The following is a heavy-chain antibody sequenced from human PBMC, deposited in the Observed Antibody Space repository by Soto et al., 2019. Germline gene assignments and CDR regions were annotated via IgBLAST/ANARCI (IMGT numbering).Heavy chain of an antibody. V-gene: IGHV4-31*02. D-gene: IGHD2-15*01. CDR3: ARGGASSKWFAP. Sequence: SETLSLTCTVSGGSITSGGSFWSWIRQHPGKGPEWIAFIDYSGATSYNPSLASRVTISADTYKSQFSLNLRSVTAADTAVYYCARGGASSKWFAPWGQGTLVTVSS. CDR1: GGSITSGGSF. J-gene: IGHJ5*02. CDR2: IDYSGAT.